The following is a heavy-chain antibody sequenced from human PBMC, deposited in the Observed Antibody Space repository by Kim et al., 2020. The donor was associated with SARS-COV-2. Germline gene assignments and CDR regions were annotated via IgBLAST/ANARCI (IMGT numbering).Heavy chain of an antibody. J-gene: IGHJ4*02. V-gene: IGHV3-30*18. Sequence: GGSLRLSCAASGFTFSSYGMHWVRQAPGKGLEWVAVISYDGSNKYYADSVKGRFTISRDNSKNTLYLQMNSLRAEDTAVYYCAKVFSFTAVSAPDYWGQGNLVTVSS. CDR2: ISYDGSNK. D-gene: IGHD2-8*01. CDR1: GFTFSSYG. CDR3: AKVFSFTAVSAPDY.